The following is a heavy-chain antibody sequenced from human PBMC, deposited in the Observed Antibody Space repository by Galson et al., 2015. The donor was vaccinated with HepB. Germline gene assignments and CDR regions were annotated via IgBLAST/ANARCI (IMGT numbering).Heavy chain of an antibody. CDR2: ISGSGGST. V-gene: IGHV3-23*01. Sequence: SLRLSCAASGFTFSSYAMSWVRQAPGKGLEWVSAISGSGGSTYYADSVKGRFTISRDNSKNTLYLQMNSLRAEDTAVYYCAVSSGYYTGAFDIWGQGTMVTVSS. CDR3: AVSSGYYTGAFDI. J-gene: IGHJ3*02. CDR1: GFTFSSYA. D-gene: IGHD3-22*01.